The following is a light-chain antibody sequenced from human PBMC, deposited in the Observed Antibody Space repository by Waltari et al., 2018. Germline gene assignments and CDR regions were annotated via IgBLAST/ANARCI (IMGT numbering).Light chain of an antibody. CDR1: QSVLYSSNNKNY. V-gene: IGKV4-1*01. J-gene: IGKJ2*01. CDR3: QQYYTTPMYT. CDR2: LAS. Sequence: DIVMTQSPDSLAVSLGERATINCKSSQSVLYSSNNKNYLAWYQQKPGQPPKLLIYLASTRESGVPDRFSGSGSGTEFTLTISSLQAEDVAVYYCQQYYTTPMYTFGQGTKLEIK.